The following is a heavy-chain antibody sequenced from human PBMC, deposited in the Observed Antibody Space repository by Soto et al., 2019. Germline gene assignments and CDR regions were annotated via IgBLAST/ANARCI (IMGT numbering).Heavy chain of an antibody. D-gene: IGHD1-1*01. CDR3: ARGIGGNEFDF. CDR2: MNPNSGNT. CDR1: GYTFTSYG. Sequence: GASVKVSCKASGYTFTSYGMHWVRQAPGQRLEWMGWMNPNSGNTGYAQKFQGRVTMTRNTSISTAYMELSSLRSEDTAVYYCARGIGGNEFDFWGQGTLVTVSS. V-gene: IGHV1-8*02. J-gene: IGHJ4*02.